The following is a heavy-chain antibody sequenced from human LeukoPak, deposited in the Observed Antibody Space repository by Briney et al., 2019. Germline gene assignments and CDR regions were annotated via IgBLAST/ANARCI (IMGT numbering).Heavy chain of an antibody. CDR2: INPNSGGT. J-gene: IGHJ3*02. CDR3: AGIVVVASSAFDI. D-gene: IGHD3-22*01. V-gene: IGHV1-2*02. Sequence: GASVKVSCKASGYTFNGYYKHWVRQAPGQGLEWMGWINPNSGGTNYAQKFQGRVTMTEDTSTDTAYMELSSLRSEDTAVYYCAGIVVVASSAFDIWGQGTMVTVSS. CDR1: GYTFNGYY.